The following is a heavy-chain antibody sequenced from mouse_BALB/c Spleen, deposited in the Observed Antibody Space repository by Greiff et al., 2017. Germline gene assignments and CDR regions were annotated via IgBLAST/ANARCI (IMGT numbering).Heavy chain of an antibody. J-gene: IGHJ3*01. Sequence: VQLQQSGPQLVRPGASVKISCKASGYSFTSYWMHWVKQRPGQGLEWIGMIDPSDSETRLNQKFKDKATLTVDKSSSTAYMQLSSPTSEDSAVYYCALYYYGSSYGWFAYWGQGTLVTVSA. CDR2: IDPSDSET. CDR1: GYSFTSYW. CDR3: ALYYYGSSYGWFAY. D-gene: IGHD1-1*01. V-gene: IGHV1-74*01.